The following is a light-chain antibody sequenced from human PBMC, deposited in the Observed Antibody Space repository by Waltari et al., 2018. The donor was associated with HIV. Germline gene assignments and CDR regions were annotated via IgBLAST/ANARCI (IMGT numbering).Light chain of an antibody. Sequence: SYVLTQPPSVSVAPGQTARITCGGDNIGSESVHWYQQMPGQAPVLVVYDGRDRPSGIPERIPGSNSGNTATLTISRGEAGDEADYYCQVWISPNDQLNWVFGGGTKLTVL. CDR3: QVWISPNDQLNWV. V-gene: IGLV3-21*02. J-gene: IGLJ3*02. CDR1: NIGSES. CDR2: DGR.